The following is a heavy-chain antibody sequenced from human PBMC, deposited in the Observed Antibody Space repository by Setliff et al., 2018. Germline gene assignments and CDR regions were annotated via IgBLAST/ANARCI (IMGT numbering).Heavy chain of an antibody. D-gene: IGHD3-22*01. J-gene: IGHJ1*01. CDR2: INNYNFNT. CDR1: GYTFTNYG. V-gene: IGHV1-18*01. CDR3: SRTNFYDHTAYYYAPHL. Sequence: ASVKVSCKASGYTFTNYGITWVRQAPGQGLEWMGWINNYNFNTNYAQKLQGRVTMTTDTSTSTAYMELRSLRSDDTAMYYCSRTNFYDHTAYYYAPHLGGQGTLITVAS.